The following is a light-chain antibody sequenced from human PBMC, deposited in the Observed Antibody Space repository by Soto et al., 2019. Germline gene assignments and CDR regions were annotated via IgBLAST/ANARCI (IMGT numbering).Light chain of an antibody. CDR3: SSYTVSSSVI. Sequence: QSALTQPASVSGSPGQSITISCTGTSSDVGGYNYVSWYQQHPGKAPKLMIYDVSNRPFGVSNRFSGSKSGNTAPLTISGLQAEDEADYYCSSYTVSSSVIFGGGTKLTVL. CDR2: DVS. V-gene: IGLV2-14*01. CDR1: SSDVGGYNY. J-gene: IGLJ2*01.